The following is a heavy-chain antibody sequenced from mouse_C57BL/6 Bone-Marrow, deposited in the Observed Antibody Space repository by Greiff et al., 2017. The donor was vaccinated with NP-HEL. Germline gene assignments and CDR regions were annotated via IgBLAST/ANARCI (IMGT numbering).Heavy chain of an antibody. J-gene: IGHJ2*01. CDR2: IYPRDGST. Sequence: QVQLKESDAELVKPGASVKISCKVSGYTFTDHTIHWMKQRPEQGLEWIGYIYPRDGSTKYNEKFKGKATLTAYTSSSTAYMQLNSLTSEDSAVYFCARPYDYDLYFDYWGQGTTLTVSS. CDR3: ARPYDYDLYFDY. CDR1: GYTFTDHT. V-gene: IGHV1-78*01. D-gene: IGHD2-4*01.